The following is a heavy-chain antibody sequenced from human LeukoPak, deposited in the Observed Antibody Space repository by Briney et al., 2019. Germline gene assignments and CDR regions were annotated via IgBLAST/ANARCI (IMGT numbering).Heavy chain of an antibody. D-gene: IGHD6-13*01. CDR2: IYYSGST. CDR1: GGSISSSSYY. Sequence: SETLSLTCTVSGGSISSSSYYWGWIRQPPGEGLEWIGSIYYSGSTYYNPSLKSRVTISVDTSKNQFSLKLSSVTAADTAVYYCARQDSSSWYYYYYMDVWGKGTTVTISS. V-gene: IGHV4-39*01. J-gene: IGHJ6*03. CDR3: ARQDSSSWYYYYYMDV.